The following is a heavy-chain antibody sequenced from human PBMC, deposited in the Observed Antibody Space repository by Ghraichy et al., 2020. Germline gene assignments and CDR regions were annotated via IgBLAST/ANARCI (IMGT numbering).Heavy chain of an antibody. CDR2: INPNSGGT. J-gene: IGHJ4*02. D-gene: IGHD1-26*01. V-gene: IGHV1-2*02. CDR1: GYTFTGYY. Sequence: ASVKVSCKASGYTFTGYYMHWVRQAPGQGLEWMGWINPNSGGTNYAQKFQGRVTMTRDTSISTAYMELSRLRSDDTAVYYCARALERGYSGSYYPFDYWGQGTLVTVSS. CDR3: ARALERGYSGSYYPFDY.